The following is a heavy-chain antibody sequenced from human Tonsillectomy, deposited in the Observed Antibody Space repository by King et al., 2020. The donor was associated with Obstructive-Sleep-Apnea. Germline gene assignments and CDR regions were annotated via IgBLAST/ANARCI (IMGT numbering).Heavy chain of an antibody. CDR2: TRNKANSYTT. CDR1: GFTFSDHY. Sequence: VQLVESGGGLVQPGGSLRLSCAASGFTFSDHYMDWVRQAPGKGLEWVGRTRNKANSYTTEYAASVKGRFTISRDDSKNSLYLQMNSLKTEDTAVYYCARVGVAGPLNRWGQGTLVTVSS. V-gene: IGHV3-72*01. D-gene: IGHD6-19*01. CDR3: ARVGVAGPLNR. J-gene: IGHJ4*02.